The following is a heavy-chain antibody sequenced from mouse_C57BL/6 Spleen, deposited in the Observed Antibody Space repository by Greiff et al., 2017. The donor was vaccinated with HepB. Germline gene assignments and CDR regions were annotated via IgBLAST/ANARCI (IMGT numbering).Heavy chain of an antibody. CDR2: IHPNSGST. CDR1: GYTFTSYW. Sequence: QVQLQQSGAELVKPGASVKLSCKASGYTFTSYWMHWVKQRPGQGLEWIGMIHPNSGSTNYNEKFKSKATLTVDKSSSTAYMQLSSLTSEDSAVYYCARSFQRGFDYWGQGTTLTVSS. J-gene: IGHJ2*01. CDR3: ARSFQRGFDY. V-gene: IGHV1-64*01.